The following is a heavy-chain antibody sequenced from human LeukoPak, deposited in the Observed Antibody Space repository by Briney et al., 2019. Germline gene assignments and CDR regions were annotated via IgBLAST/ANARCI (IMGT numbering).Heavy chain of an antibody. D-gene: IGHD6-6*01. Sequence: GGSLRLSCAASGFTFSSYAMNWVRQAPGKGLEWVSVVGASGGATYYADSVKGRFTISRDNAKNTLYLQMNSLRAEDTAVYYCARDARIAARRFDYWGQGTLVTVSS. CDR2: VGASGGAT. CDR1: GFTFSSYA. J-gene: IGHJ4*02. CDR3: ARDARIAARRFDY. V-gene: IGHV3-23*01.